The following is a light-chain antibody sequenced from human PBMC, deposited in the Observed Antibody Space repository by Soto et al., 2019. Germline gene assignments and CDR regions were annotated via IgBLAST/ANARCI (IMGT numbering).Light chain of an antibody. CDR1: KSISRN. Sequence: EIVMTQSPATLSVSPGERVTLSCRASKSISRNLGWYQQRPGQAPRLLIYGASTRATGIPPRFSGSGSGTEFTLTISSLQSEDIAIYYCQQYNSWTSITFGQGTRLEIK. J-gene: IGKJ5*01. V-gene: IGKV3-15*01. CDR2: GAS. CDR3: QQYNSWTSIT.